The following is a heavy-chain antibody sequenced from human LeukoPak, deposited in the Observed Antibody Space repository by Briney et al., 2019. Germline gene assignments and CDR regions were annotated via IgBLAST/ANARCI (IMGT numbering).Heavy chain of an antibody. CDR3: ARNNYNYEYYFDY. Sequence: GGSLRLSCAASGFTFSDYYMSWIRQAPGKGLEWVSYISHRVSDVQYADSVKGRFTISRDNARNSLYLQMNGLRAEDTAVYYCARNNYNYEYYFDYWGQGTLVTVSS. D-gene: IGHD1-7*01. CDR1: GFTFSDYY. J-gene: IGHJ4*02. CDR2: ISHRVSDV. V-gene: IGHV3-11*04.